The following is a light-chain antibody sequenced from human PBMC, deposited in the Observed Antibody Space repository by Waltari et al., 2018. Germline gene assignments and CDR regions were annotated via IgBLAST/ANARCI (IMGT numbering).Light chain of an antibody. V-gene: IGKV4-1*01. CDR3: QQYYTTLRT. Sequence: DIVMTQSPESLAVSLGERATINCKSRQSVLNTSNNKNYLAWYQQKPGQPPKLRIYWAFTRESGVPDRFGGSGSGTDFTLTISSLQAEDVAVYYCQQYYTTLRTFGQGTKVEIK. J-gene: IGKJ1*01. CDR1: QSVLNTSNNKNY. CDR2: WAF.